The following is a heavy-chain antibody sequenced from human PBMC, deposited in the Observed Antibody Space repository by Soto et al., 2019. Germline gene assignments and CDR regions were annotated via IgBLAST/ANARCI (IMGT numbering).Heavy chain of an antibody. CDR3: ARRLPTNGWHFAY. CDR1: GFTFSNFW. CDR2: IKPAGTEK. V-gene: IGHV3-7*03. Sequence: EVQLVESGGNLVQPGGSLRLSCEASGFTFSNFWMTWVRQAPGKGLEWVANIKPAGTEKYYVDSVKGRFTISRDNGKNSLYLQMNSLRAEDSAVYYCARRLPTNGWHFAYWGQGTLVTVSS. D-gene: IGHD6-19*01. J-gene: IGHJ4*02.